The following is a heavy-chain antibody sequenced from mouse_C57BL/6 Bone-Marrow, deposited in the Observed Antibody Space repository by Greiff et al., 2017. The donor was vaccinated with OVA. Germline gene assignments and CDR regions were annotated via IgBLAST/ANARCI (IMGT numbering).Heavy chain of an antibody. J-gene: IGHJ2*01. V-gene: IGHV2-9-1*01. Sequence: VKLMESGPGLVAPSQSLSITCTVSGFSLTSYAISWVRQPPGKGLEWLGVIWTGGGTNYNSALKSRLSISKDNSKSQVFLKMNSLQTDDTARYYCARKSIYYDYDYFDYWGQGTTLTVSS. D-gene: IGHD2-4*01. CDR1: GFSLTSYA. CDR3: ARKSIYYDYDYFDY. CDR2: IWTGGGT.